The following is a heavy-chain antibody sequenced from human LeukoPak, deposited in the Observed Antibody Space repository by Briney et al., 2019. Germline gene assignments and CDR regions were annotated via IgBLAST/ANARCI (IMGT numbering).Heavy chain of an antibody. Sequence: SETLSLTCSVSGGSISSSNYYWVWIRQPPGEGLEWIGSIYYTGSTYYNPSLKSRVTISVDTSKNQFSLKLSSVTAADTAVYYCARLSYDSSGYPNWFDPWGQGTLVTVSS. CDR2: IYYTGST. J-gene: IGHJ5*02. CDR3: ARLSYDSSGYPNWFDP. D-gene: IGHD3-22*01. V-gene: IGHV4-39*07. CDR1: GGSISSSNYY.